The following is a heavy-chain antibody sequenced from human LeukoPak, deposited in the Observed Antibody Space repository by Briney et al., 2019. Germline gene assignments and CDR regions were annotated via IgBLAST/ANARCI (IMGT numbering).Heavy chain of an antibody. V-gene: IGHV5-51*01. CDR2: IYPGDSET. CDR1: GYPFTSYW. Sequence: GESLKISCKGSGYPFTSYWIGWVRQMPGKGLGWMGIIYPGDSETKYSPSFLGQVTISADKSISTASLHWSSLKASDTAMYYCVRQNYDILTGYNVNYFDSWGQGTLVTVSS. D-gene: IGHD3-9*01. J-gene: IGHJ4*02. CDR3: VRQNYDILTGYNVNYFDS.